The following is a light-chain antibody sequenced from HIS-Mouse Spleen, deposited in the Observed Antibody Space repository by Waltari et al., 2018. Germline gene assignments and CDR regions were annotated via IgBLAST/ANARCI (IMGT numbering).Light chain of an antibody. J-gene: IGLJ2*01. Sequence: SYVLTQPPSVSVAPGKTARITCGGNNIGSKSVHWYQQKPGQAPVLVVYDDNGRPSGRHERFSGSNAGNTATLTISRVEAGDEADYYCQVWDSSSDHVVFGGGTKLTVL. CDR2: DDN. V-gene: IGLV3-21*03. CDR3: QVWDSSSDHVV. CDR1: NIGSKS.